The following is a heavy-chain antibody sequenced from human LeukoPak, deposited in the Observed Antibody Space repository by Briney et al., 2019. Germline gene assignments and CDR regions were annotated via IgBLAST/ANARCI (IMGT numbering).Heavy chain of an antibody. J-gene: IGHJ6*03. CDR1: GGSISSGGYY. CDR3: ARLTMIRGVVAIGYYMDV. D-gene: IGHD3-10*01. Sequence: PSETLSLTCTVSGGSISSGGYYWSWIRQHLGKGLEWIGYIYYSGSTYYNPSLKSRVTISVDTSKNQFSLKLSSVTAADTAVYYCARLTMIRGVVAIGYYMDVWGKGTTVTVSS. V-gene: IGHV4-31*03. CDR2: IYYSGST.